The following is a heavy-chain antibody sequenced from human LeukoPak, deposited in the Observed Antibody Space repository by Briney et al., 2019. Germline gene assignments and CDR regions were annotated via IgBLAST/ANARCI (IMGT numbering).Heavy chain of an antibody. CDR2: ISWNSGSI. J-gene: IGHJ4*02. CDR3: ARAGGSTVSHSDY. CDR1: GFIFNNYA. Sequence: SGGSLRLSCAGSGFIFNNYAMHWVRQPPGKGLEWVSGISWNSGSIDYADSVKGRFTISKDNAKNSLYLQMNSLRAEDTAVYYCARAGGSTVSHSDYWGQGTLVTVSS. D-gene: IGHD4-17*01. V-gene: IGHV3-9*01.